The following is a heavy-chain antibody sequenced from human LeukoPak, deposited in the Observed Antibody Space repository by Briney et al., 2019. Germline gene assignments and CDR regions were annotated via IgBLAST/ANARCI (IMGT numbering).Heavy chain of an antibody. CDR1: GFTFSDAW. J-gene: IGHJ4*02. V-gene: IGHV3-15*01. D-gene: IGHD5-18*01. Sequence: GGSLRLSCAASGFTFSDAWMSWVRQAPGKGLEWVGRIKSKTDGGTTDYAALVKGRITISRDDSKNTLYLQMNSLKTEDTAVYYCTILGYTYGRFDYWGQGTLVTVSS. CDR2: IKSKTDGGTT. CDR3: TILGYTYGRFDY.